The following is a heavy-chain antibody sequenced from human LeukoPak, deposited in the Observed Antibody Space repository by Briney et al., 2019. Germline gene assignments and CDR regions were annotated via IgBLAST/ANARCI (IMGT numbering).Heavy chain of an antibody. CDR3: AVYYYDSSGYYYFDY. J-gene: IGHJ4*02. CDR1: GGSISSYY. Sequence: ESSETLSLTCTVSGGSISSYYWSWIRQPPGKGLEWLGYIYYSGSTNYNPSLKSRVTISVDTSKNQFSLKLSSVTAADTAVYYCAVYYYDSSGYYYFDYWGQGTLVTVSS. D-gene: IGHD3-22*01. V-gene: IGHV4-59*01. CDR2: IYYSGST.